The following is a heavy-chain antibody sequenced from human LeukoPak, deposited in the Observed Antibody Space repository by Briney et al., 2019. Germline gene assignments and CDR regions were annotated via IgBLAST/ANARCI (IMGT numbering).Heavy chain of an antibody. J-gene: IGHJ3*02. V-gene: IGHV1-2*04. CDR3: ARCGYCSSTSCSRGAFDI. Sequence: ASVKVSCTASGYTFTGYYMHWVRQAPGQGLEWMGWINPNSGGTNYAQKFQGWVTMTRDTSISTAYMGLSRLRSDDTAVHYCARCGYCSSTSCSRGAFDIWGQGTMVTVSS. CDR2: INPNSGGT. CDR1: GYTFTGYY. D-gene: IGHD2-2*01.